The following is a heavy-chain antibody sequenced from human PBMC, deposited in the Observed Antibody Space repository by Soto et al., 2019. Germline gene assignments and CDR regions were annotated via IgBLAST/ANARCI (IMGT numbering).Heavy chain of an antibody. J-gene: IGHJ4*02. CDR1: GGSMSSNY. CDR2: TYYTGST. D-gene: IGHD4-17*01. CDR3: ARGGSYGDFFDY. V-gene: IGHV4-59*01. Sequence: SETLSLTCTVSGGSMSSNYWTLIRQSPGKGLEWIGYTYYTGSTKYNPSLKSRVTISLDTSKNQFSLRLTSVTSADTAVYYCARGGSYGDFFDYWGQGAQVTVSS.